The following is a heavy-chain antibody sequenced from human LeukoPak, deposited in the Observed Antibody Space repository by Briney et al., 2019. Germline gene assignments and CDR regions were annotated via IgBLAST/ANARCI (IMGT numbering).Heavy chain of an antibody. CDR2: IFWNDDN. D-gene: IGHD4-17*01. J-gene: IGHJ3*01. V-gene: IGHV2-5*01. CDR3: AHTKFHGDYAIGTFDV. CDR1: GFSLSTSGVG. Sequence: ESGPTLVKPTQTLTLTCTFSGFSLSTSGVGVGWIRQPPGKAQECLALIFWNDDNRYSPCLKSRLTTTKDTSKNQVVLTMTNMDPVDTATHYCAHTKFHGDYAIGTFDVWGRGTMVTVSS.